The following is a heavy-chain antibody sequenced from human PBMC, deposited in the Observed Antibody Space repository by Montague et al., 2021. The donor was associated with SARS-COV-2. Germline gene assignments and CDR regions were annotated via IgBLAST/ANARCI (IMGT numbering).Heavy chain of an antibody. CDR2: MYISGIS. V-gene: IGHV4-61*02. CDR3: ARSQAYGYRADAPDI. CDR1: GDSISSGNFH. D-gene: IGHD5-18*01. J-gene: IGHJ3*02. Sequence: TLSLTCTVAGDSISSGNFHWNWIRQPAGEGPEWFGRMYISGISDYNPSLKSRVTISLDTSKNQVSLKLTSVTAADMAVYYCARSQAYGYRADAPDIWGQGTMVTVSS.